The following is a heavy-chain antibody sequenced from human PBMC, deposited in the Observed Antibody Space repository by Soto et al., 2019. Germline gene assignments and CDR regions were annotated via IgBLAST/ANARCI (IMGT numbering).Heavy chain of an antibody. J-gene: IGHJ5*02. V-gene: IGHV1-3*01. CDR3: ARNDGSIGGTRGGDWFDP. CDR1: GYTFTSYA. Sequence: QVQLVQSGAEVKKPGASVKVSCKASGYTFTSYAMHWVRQAPGQRLEWMGWINAGNGNTKYSQKFQGRVTITRDTSASTAYMELSSLRSEDTAVYYCARNDGSIGGTRGGDWFDPWGQGTLVTVSS. D-gene: IGHD2-15*01. CDR2: INAGNGNT.